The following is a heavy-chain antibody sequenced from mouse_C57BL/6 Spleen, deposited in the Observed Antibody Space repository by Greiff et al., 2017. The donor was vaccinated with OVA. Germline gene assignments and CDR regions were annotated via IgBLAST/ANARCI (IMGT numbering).Heavy chain of an antibody. Sequence: DVKLVESGPGLVKPSQSLSLTCSVTGYSITSGYYWNWIRQFPGNKLEWMGYISYDGSNNYNPSLKNRISITRDTSKNQFFLKLNSVTTEDTATYYCARTTTTVVSDYWGQGTTLTVSS. CDR3: ARTTTTVVSDY. CDR1: GYSITSGYY. V-gene: IGHV3-6*01. D-gene: IGHD1-1*01. CDR2: ISYDGSN. J-gene: IGHJ2*01.